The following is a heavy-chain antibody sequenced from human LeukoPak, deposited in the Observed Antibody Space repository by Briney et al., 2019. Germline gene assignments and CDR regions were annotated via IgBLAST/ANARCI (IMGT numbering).Heavy chain of an antibody. CDR2: INPSGGST. CDR3: ARDWYYDSSGYYTTGYYFDY. Sequence: SLKLSCKASGYTFTSYYMHWVRQAPGQGLEWMGIINPSGGSTSYALKFQGRVTMTRDTSTSTVYMELSSLRSEDTAVYYCARDWYYDSSGYYTTGYYFDYWGQGTLVTVSS. CDR1: GYTFTSYY. V-gene: IGHV1-46*01. D-gene: IGHD3-22*01. J-gene: IGHJ4*02.